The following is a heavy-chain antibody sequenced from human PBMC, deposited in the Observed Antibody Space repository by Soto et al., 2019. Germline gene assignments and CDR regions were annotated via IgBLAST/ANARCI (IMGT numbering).Heavy chain of an antibody. Sequence: GGSLRLSCAASGFTFSSYAMSWVRQAPGKGLEWVSAISGSGGSTYYADSVKGRFTISRDNSKNTLYLQMNSLRAEDTAVFYCAKDGSIAAAGDYYYYYMDVWGKGTTVTVSS. V-gene: IGHV3-23*01. J-gene: IGHJ6*03. D-gene: IGHD6-13*01. CDR3: AKDGSIAAAGDYYYYYMDV. CDR2: ISGSGGST. CDR1: GFTFSSYA.